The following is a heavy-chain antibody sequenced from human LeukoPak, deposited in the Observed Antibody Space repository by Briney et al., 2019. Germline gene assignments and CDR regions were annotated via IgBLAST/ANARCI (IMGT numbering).Heavy chain of an antibody. J-gene: IGHJ4*02. CDR2: IGGSGGST. Sequence: QSGGSLRLSCAASGFTFSSYAMSWVRQAPGKGLEWVSAIGGSGGSTYYADSVKGRFTISRDNSKNTLYLQMNSLRVEDTAVYYCAKSIVPFDYWGQGTLVIVSS. D-gene: IGHD1-26*01. CDR3: AKSIVPFDY. CDR1: GFTFSSYA. V-gene: IGHV3-23*01.